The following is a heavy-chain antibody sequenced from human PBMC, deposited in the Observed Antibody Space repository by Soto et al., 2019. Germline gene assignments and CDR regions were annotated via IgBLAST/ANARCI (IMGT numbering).Heavy chain of an antibody. Sequence: QVQLVQSGDEVKKAGASVKVSCKASGYILVNYGIAWVRQAPGQGLEWMGWISPYTGNTHSATKVQGRLTMTTDTSTSTAYMDLGSLTSDDTAVYYCVMVDNYVTPTPQDVWGQGTSVTVSS. CDR2: ISPYTGNT. J-gene: IGHJ6*02. V-gene: IGHV1-18*01. D-gene: IGHD3-16*01. CDR3: VMVDNYVTPTPQDV. CDR1: GYILVNYG.